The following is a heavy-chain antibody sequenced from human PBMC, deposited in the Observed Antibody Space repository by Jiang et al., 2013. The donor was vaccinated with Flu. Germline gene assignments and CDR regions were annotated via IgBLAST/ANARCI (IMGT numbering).Heavy chain of an antibody. V-gene: IGHV5-51*01. Sequence: GAEVKKPGESLKISCKGSGFTFSTSLIAWVRQMPGGGLEWMGSIYPADSDTTYSPSFQGQVTISADKSLSTAYLQWSSLKASDTAMYYCARLSDGDYALDYWGQGTLVTVSS. CDR3: ARLSDGDYALDY. CDR1: GFTFSTSL. CDR2: IYPADSDT. D-gene: IGHD4-17*01. J-gene: IGHJ4*02.